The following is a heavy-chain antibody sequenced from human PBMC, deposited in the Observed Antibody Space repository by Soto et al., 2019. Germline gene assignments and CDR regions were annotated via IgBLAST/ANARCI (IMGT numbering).Heavy chain of an antibody. Sequence: SETRSLTDVLCDAAFSYYTWSWYRQAPGGWLHRFPEGTQGGRSKYSPSRTGRLTISVDPSRNQVALELRSVTAADTAIYYCARILEDKVWGSYSYMDIWGQGTLATVSS. D-gene: IGHD3-16*02. CDR2: GTQGGRS. CDR3: ARILEDKVWGSYSYMDI. V-gene: IGHV4-34*01. CDR1: DAAFSYYT. J-gene: IGHJ4*02.